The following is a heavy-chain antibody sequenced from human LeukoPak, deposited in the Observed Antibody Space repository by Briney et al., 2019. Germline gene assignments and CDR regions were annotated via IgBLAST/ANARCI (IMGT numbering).Heavy chain of an antibody. Sequence: PSETLSLTCTVSGGSISSYYWSWIRQPPGKGLEWVGIIYYSGSTNYNPSLKSRVTISVDTSKNQFSLKLSSVTAADTAVYYCARGRGITGTRTGYSYCYGMYVGGQGTTVTVS. J-gene: IGHJ6*02. V-gene: IGHV4-59*01. CDR2: IYYSGST. CDR3: ARGRGITGTRTGYSYCYGMYV. D-gene: IGHD1-7*01. CDR1: GGSISSYY.